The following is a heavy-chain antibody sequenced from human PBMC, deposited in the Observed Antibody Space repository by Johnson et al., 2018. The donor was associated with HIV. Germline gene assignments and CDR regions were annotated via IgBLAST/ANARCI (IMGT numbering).Heavy chain of an antibody. CDR3: VRPAAAGRDDAFDI. J-gene: IGHJ3*02. Sequence: QVQLVESGGGVVKPGGSLRLSCAASGFKFDDNYMAWIRQSPGKGLEWVSYISSSGGTTHNADSVKGRFTISRDNSKNTLYLQMNSLRAEDTAVYYCVRPAAAGRDDAFDIWGQGTMVTVSS. CDR2: ISSSGGTT. CDR1: GFKFDDNY. D-gene: IGHD6-13*01. V-gene: IGHV3-11*04.